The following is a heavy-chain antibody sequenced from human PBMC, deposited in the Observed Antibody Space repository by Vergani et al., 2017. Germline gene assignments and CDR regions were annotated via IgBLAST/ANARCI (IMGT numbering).Heavy chain of an antibody. J-gene: IGHJ6*03. V-gene: IGHV3-33*06. Sequence: QVQLVESGGGVVQPGRSLRLSCAASGFTFSSLDMHWVRQAPGKGLEWVALIRHDGNNKHYGDSAKGRFTISRDNSKNMLYLQMNSLRAEDTAVYYCAKASSYYYYYYMDVWGKGTTVTVSS. CDR1: GFTFSSLD. CDR3: AKASSYYYYYYMDV. CDR2: IRHDGNNK.